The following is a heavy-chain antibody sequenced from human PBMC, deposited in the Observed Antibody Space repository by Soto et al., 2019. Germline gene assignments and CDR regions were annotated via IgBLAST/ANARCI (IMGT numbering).Heavy chain of an antibody. CDR2: INPNSGGT. V-gene: IGHV1-2*04. CDR3: ARGRGYCSGGSCYLDVYYFDY. J-gene: IGHJ4*02. Sequence: ASVKVSCKASGDTFTGYYMHWVRQAPGQGLEWMGWINPNSGGTNCAQKFQGWVTMTRDTSISTAYMELSRLRSDDTAVYYCARGRGYCSGGSCYLDVYYFDYWGQGTLVTVSS. CDR1: GDTFTGYY. D-gene: IGHD2-15*01.